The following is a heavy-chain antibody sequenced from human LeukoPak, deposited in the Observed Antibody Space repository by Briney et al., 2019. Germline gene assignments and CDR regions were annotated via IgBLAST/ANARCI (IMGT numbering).Heavy chain of an antibody. CDR3: AGCSSTSCYRGFDY. Sequence: GGSLRLSCAASGFTFSSYGMHWVRQAPGKGLEWVAFIRYDGSNKYYADSVKGRFTISRDNSKNTLYLQMNSLRAEDTAVYYCAGCSSTSCYRGFDYWGQGTLVTVSS. CDR1: GFTFSSYG. D-gene: IGHD2-2*01. CDR2: IRYDGSNK. J-gene: IGHJ4*02. V-gene: IGHV3-30*02.